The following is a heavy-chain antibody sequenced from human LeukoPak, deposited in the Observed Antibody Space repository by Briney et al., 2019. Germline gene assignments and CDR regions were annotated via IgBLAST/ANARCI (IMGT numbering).Heavy chain of an antibody. D-gene: IGHD3-10*01. CDR3: ARDRPLDADDYYGFYYFDY. CDR2: SNPNSGGT. CDR1: GYTFTGYY. V-gene: IGHV1-2*02. J-gene: IGHJ4*02. Sequence: ASVKVSCKASGYTFTGYYMHWVRQAPGQGLEWMGWSNPNSGGTNHAQKFQGRVTMTRDTSISTACMELGRLRSDDTAVYYCARDRPLDADDYYGFYYFDYWGQGTLVTVSS.